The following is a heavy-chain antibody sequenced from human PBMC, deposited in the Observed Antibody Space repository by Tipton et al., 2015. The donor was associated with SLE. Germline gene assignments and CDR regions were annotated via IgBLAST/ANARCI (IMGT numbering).Heavy chain of an antibody. CDR2: ISSSSSYI. J-gene: IGHJ2*01. CDR3: ASPPYYGSGSYRPYWYFDL. V-gene: IGHV3-21*03. D-gene: IGHD3-10*01. Sequence: SLRLSCAASGFTFSNYVMSWVRQAPGKGLEWVSSISSSSSYIYYADSVKGRFTISRDNAKNSLYLQMNSLRAEDTAVYYCASPPYYGSGSYRPYWYFDLWGRGTLVTVSS. CDR1: GFTFSNYV.